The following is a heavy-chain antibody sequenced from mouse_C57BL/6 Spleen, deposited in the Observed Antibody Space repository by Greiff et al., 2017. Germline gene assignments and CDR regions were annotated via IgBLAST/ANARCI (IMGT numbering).Heavy chain of an antibody. CDR2: FHPYNDDT. Sequence: QVQLQQSGAELVKPGASVKMSCKASGYTFTTYPIEWMKQNHGKSLEWIGNFHPYNDDTKYNEKFKGKATLTVEKSSSTVYLELSRLTSDDSAVYYCARGTTVVATSTDWYFDVWGTGTTVTVSS. J-gene: IGHJ1*03. CDR1: GYTFTTYP. D-gene: IGHD1-1*01. CDR3: ARGTTVVATSTDWYFDV. V-gene: IGHV1-47*01.